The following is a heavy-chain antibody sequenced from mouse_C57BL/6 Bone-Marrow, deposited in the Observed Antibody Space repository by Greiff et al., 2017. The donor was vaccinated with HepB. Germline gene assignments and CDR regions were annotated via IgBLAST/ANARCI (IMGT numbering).Heavy chain of an antibody. J-gene: IGHJ1*03. D-gene: IGHD4-1*01. CDR3: ARRELGWYFDV. CDR1: GFTFSDYY. Sequence: EVKLEESGGGLVQPGGSLKLSCAASGFTFSDYYMYWVRQTPEKRLEWVAYISNGGGSTYYPDTVKGRFTISRDNAKNTLYLQMSRLKSEDTAMYYCARRELGWYFDVWGTGTTVTVSS. CDR2: ISNGGGST. V-gene: IGHV5-12*01.